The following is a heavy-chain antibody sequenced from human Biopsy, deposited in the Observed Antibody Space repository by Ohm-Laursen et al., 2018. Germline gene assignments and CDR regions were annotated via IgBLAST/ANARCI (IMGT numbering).Heavy chain of an antibody. CDR2: ISHSGIT. Sequence: SDTLSLTCPVYGGSFSGSYWTWIRQPPGKGLEWLGEISHSGITNHNPSLKSRVTISMDTSKNQFFLMMTSVIAADTAVYYCARWEVGYSANDLRFDYWGQGTLVTVSS. V-gene: IGHV4-34*01. CDR1: GGSFSGSY. CDR3: ARWEVGYSANDLRFDY. D-gene: IGHD5-12*01. J-gene: IGHJ4*02.